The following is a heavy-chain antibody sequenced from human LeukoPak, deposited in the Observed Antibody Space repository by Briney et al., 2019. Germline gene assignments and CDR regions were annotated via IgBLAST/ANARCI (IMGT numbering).Heavy chain of an antibody. V-gene: IGHV3-33*06. CDR2: IWYDGGNK. CDR3: AKVRVTYCVTTTCDGDLDF. J-gene: IGHJ4*02. Sequence: PGGSLRLSSAASGFTFSAYGMHWVRQAPAEGLEWVAIIWYDGGNKYYADSVKSRFTISRDDSKNTLHLQMNNLRAEDAAVYYCAKVRVTYCVTTTCDGDLDFWGQGTLVTVAS. CDR1: GFTFSAYG. D-gene: IGHD2-2*01.